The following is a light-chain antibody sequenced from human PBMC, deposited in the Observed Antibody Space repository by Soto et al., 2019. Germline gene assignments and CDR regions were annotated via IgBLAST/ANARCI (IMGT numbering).Light chain of an antibody. CDR1: SSDVGGYNY. J-gene: IGLJ1*01. V-gene: IGLV2-11*01. Sequence: QSALTQPRSVSASPGQSVAISCTGTSSDVGGYNYVSWYQQHPGKAPKLMIYDVSKRPSGVPDRFSGSKSGNTASLTISGLQAEDEADYYCCSYACSPYVFGTGTKLTVL. CDR3: CSYACSPYV. CDR2: DVS.